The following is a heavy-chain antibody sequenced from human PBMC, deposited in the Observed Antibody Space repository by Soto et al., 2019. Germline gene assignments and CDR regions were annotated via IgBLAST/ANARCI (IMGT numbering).Heavy chain of an antibody. D-gene: IGHD1-26*01. CDR2: ISSSSSYI. Sequence: PTWSLRLSCAPSGVTFSRYSMNWVRTDPGKVLEWVSSISSSSSYIYYAGSWKGRFTIARDNAKNSLYLQMNRLRAEDTAVYYCARDSASELTTYHFDYWGQGTLVSGSS. CDR1: GVTFSRYS. J-gene: IGHJ4*02. CDR3: ARDSASELTTYHFDY. V-gene: IGHV3-21*06.